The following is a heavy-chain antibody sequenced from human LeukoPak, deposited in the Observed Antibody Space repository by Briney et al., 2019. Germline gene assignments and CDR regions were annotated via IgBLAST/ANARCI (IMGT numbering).Heavy chain of an antibody. V-gene: IGHV3-53*01. CDR1: GFDVSSNY. CDR3: ASGLRGVWIQLSGPDY. D-gene: IGHD5-18*01. CDR2: IYSGGCT. J-gene: IGHJ4*02. Sequence: GGSLRLSCAASGFDVSSNYMSWVRQAPGKGLEWVSIIYSGGCTYYADSVKGRFSISRDNSKNTLYLQMNGLRAEDTAVYYCASGLRGVWIQLSGPDYWGQGTLVTASS.